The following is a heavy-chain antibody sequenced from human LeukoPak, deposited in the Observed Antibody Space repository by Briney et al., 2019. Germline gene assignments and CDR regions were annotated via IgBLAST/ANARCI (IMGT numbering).Heavy chain of an antibody. CDR2: IYPGDSDT. Sequence: GESLKISCQGSGYTFANFWIAWVHQMPGKGLEWMGIIYPGDSDTRYSPSFQGQVTISADKSISTAYLQWSSLQASDTATYYYYVDVWGKGTTVTVSS. J-gene: IGHJ6*04. CDR3: YVDV. CDR1: GYTFANFW. D-gene: IGHD3-10*01. V-gene: IGHV5-51*07.